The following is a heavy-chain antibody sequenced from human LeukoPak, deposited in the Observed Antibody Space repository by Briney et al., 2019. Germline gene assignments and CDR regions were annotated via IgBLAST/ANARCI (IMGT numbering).Heavy chain of an antibody. Sequence: GGSLRLSCAASGFTFSSYGMHWVRQAPGKGLEWVGRIKNKANSYTTEYAASVKGRFTISRDDSKNSLYLQMNSLKTEDTAVYYCVAWTSGSPGYWGQGTLVTVSS. D-gene: IGHD3/OR15-3a*01. CDR1: GFTFSSYG. CDR3: VAWTSGSPGY. V-gene: IGHV3-72*01. J-gene: IGHJ4*02. CDR2: IKNKANSYTT.